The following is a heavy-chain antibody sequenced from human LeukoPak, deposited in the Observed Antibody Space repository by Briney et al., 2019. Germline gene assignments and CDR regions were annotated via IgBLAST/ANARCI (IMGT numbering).Heavy chain of an antibody. CDR3: ARGGFLIVLMVYPPMGDY. Sequence: AAGKVSCKASGYTFTSYYMHWGRQAPGQGLEWVGIINPSGGGTSYAQKFQGRVTMTRDTSTSTVYMELSTLRSADTAAYYCARGGFLIVLMVYPPMGDYWGPGTLVTVSS. D-gene: IGHD2-8*01. V-gene: IGHV1-46*01. J-gene: IGHJ4*02. CDR2: INPSGGGT. CDR1: GYTFTSYY.